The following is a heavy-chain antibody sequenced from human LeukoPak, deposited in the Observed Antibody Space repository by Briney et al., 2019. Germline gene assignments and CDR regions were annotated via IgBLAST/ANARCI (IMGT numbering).Heavy chain of an antibody. CDR2: INHSRST. D-gene: IGHD4-17*01. V-gene: IGHV4-34*01. CDR3: ARHPPTVTRGFDY. CDR1: GGSFSGYY. J-gene: IGHJ4*02. Sequence: PSETLSLTCAVYGGSFSGYYWSWVRQPPGKGLEWVGEINHSRSTNYNPSLKSRVTISVATSKNQFSLKLSSVTAADTAVYYCARHPPTVTRGFDYWGQGTLVTVSA.